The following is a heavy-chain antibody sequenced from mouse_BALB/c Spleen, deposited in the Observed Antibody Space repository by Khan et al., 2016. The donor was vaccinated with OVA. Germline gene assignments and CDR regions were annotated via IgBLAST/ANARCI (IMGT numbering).Heavy chain of an antibody. V-gene: IGHV1S136*01. CDR1: GYTFTNYI. Sequence: VQLKQPGPELVKPGASVKMSCKASGYTFTNYIIHWVKQKPGQGLEWIGHINPYNDGTKNYEKFKGKATLPSDKSSSTAYMELSGLTSEDSAVYYCARDYGSSFWFAYWGQGTLVTVSA. D-gene: IGHD1-1*01. CDR3: ARDYGSSFWFAY. J-gene: IGHJ3*01. CDR2: INPYNDGT.